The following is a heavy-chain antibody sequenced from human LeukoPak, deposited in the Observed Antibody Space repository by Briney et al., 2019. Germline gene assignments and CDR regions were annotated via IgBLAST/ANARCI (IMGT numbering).Heavy chain of an antibody. CDR1: GGSISSGNYY. J-gene: IGHJ4*02. V-gene: IGHV4-30-2*01. CDR2: IYHSGST. D-gene: IGHD3-3*01. Sequence: TLSLTCTVSGGSISSGNYYWSWIRQPPGKGLEWIGYIYHSGSTYYNPSLKSRVTISLDRSKNQFSLKLNSVTAADTAVYYCASSDYDFWSGYFHWGPGTLVTVSS. CDR3: ASSDYDFWSGYFH.